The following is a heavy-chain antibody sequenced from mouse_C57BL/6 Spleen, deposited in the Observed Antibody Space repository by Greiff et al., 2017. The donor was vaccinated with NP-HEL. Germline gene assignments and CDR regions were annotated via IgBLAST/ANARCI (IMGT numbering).Heavy chain of an antibody. J-gene: IGHJ2*01. Sequence: ESGPGLVKPSQSLSLTCSVTGYSITSGYYWNWIRQFPGNKLEWMGYISYDGSNNYNPSLKNRISITRDTSKNQFFLKLNSVTTEDTATYYCAREENWSFDYWGQGTTLTVSS. CDR1: GYSITSGYY. D-gene: IGHD4-1*01. CDR2: ISYDGSN. V-gene: IGHV3-6*01. CDR3: AREENWSFDY.